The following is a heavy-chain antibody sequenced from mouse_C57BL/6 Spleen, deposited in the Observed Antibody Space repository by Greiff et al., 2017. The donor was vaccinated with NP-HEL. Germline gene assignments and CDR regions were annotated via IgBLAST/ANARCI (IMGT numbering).Heavy chain of an antibody. J-gene: IGHJ3*01. CDR2: IYPGSGST. CDR1: GYTFTSYW. D-gene: IGHD1-1*01. CDR3: ARDGGYYGSSFAY. V-gene: IGHV1-55*01. Sequence: QVQLQQPGAELVKPGASVKMSCKASGYTFTSYWITWVKQRPGQGLEWIGDIYPGSGSTNYNEKFKSKATLTVDTSSSTAYMQLSSLTSEDSAVYYCARDGGYYGSSFAYWGQGTLVTVSA.